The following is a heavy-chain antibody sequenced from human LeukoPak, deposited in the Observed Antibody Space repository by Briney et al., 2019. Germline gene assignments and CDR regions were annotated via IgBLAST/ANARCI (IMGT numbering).Heavy chain of an antibody. V-gene: IGHV3-23*01. D-gene: IGHD5-12*01. CDR3: AKGSWITFFAY. CDR2: ISGSGGST. Sequence: GGSLRLSCAASGFTFSSYTMNWVRQAPGKGLEWVSGISGSGGSTYYADSVKGRFTISRDDSKNTLFLQMNSLRAEDTAVYYCAKGSWITFFAYWGQGTLVTVSS. J-gene: IGHJ4*02. CDR1: GFTFSSYT.